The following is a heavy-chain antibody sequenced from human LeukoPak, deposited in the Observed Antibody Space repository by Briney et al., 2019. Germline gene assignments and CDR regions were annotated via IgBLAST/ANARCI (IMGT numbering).Heavy chain of an antibody. J-gene: IGHJ4*02. CDR1: GFTVSSNY. D-gene: IGHD1-26*01. CDR2: IYSGGNT. CDR3: ARDRVGATTNFDY. Sequence: PGGPLRLSCAASGFTVSSNYMSWVRQAPGKGLDWVSVIYSGGNTYYADSVKGRFTISRDNSKNTLYLQMNSLRAEDTAVYYCARDRVGATTNFDYWGQGTLVTVSS. V-gene: IGHV3-53*01.